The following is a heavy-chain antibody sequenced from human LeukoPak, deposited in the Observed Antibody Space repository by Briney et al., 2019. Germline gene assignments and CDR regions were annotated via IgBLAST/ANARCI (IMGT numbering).Heavy chain of an antibody. Sequence: GSSVKVSCKASGGTFSSYAISWVRQAPGQGLEWMGGIIPIFGTANYAQKFQGRVTITADKSTSTAYVELSSLRSEDTAVYYCASSYCGGDCYSDYYYYYYMDVWGKGTTVTVSS. CDR1: GGTFSSYA. D-gene: IGHD2-21*02. V-gene: IGHV1-69*06. CDR2: IIPIFGTA. J-gene: IGHJ6*03. CDR3: ASSYCGGDCYSDYYYYYYMDV.